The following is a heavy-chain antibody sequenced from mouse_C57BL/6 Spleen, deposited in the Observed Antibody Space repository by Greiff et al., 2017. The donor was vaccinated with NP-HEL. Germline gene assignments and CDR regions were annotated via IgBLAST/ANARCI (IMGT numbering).Heavy chain of an antibody. Sequence: QVQLQQPGAELVMPGASVKLSCKASGYTFTSYWMHWVKQRPGQGLEWIGDIDPSDSSTNYNQKFKGKSTLTVDKSSSTAYMQLSSLTSEDSAVYYCAAYGSSYVGYYFDYWGQGTTLTVSS. J-gene: IGHJ2*01. V-gene: IGHV1-69*01. D-gene: IGHD1-1*01. CDR1: GYTFTSYW. CDR3: AAYGSSYVGYYFDY. CDR2: IDPSDSST.